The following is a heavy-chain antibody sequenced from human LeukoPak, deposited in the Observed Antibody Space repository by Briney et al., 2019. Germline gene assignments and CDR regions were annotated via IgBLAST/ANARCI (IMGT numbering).Heavy chain of an antibody. D-gene: IGHD3-22*01. Sequence: ASETLSLTCTVSGVSISSYYWSWIRQPPGKGLEWIGYIYYSGSTNYNPSLKSRVTISVDTSKNQFSLKLSSVTAADTAVYYCVSGYYDSSGYYYGRGWYFDYWGQGTLVTVSS. CDR2: IYYSGST. V-gene: IGHV4-59*01. J-gene: IGHJ4*02. CDR1: GVSISSYY. CDR3: VSGYYDSSGYYYGRGWYFDY.